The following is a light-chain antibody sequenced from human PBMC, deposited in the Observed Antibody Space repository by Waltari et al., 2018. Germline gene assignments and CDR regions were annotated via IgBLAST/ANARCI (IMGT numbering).Light chain of an antibody. J-gene: IGLJ3*02. CDR2: YSS. CDR3: TSYTSSSTWV. V-gene: IGLV2-14*02. Sequence: PHPPSTAPHLMFSYSSKPPSVVSNLFTGSKSDNTASLTISGLHAEDDADYYCTSYTSSSTWVFGGGTKLTVL.